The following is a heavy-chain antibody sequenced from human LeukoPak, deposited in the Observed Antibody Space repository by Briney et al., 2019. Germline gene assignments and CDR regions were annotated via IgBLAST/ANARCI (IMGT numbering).Heavy chain of an antibody. D-gene: IGHD3-9*01. CDR1: GYTFTSYD. V-gene: IGHV1-8*01. Sequence: ASVKVSCKASGYTFTSYDINWVRPATGQGLEWMGWMNPNSGNTGYAQKFQGRVTMTRNTSISTAYMELSSLRSEDTAVYYCAVLRYFDWLLLSDYGMDVWGQGTTVTVSS. J-gene: IGHJ6*02. CDR3: AVLRYFDWLLLSDYGMDV. CDR2: MNPNSGNT.